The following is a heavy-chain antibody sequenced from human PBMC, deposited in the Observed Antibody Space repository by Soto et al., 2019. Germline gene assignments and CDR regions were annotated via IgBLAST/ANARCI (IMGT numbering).Heavy chain of an antibody. D-gene: IGHD6-25*01. Sequence: EVQLLESGGGLVQPGRSLRLSCAASEFTFSNYAMSWVRQAPGQGLDWVSAISGSGGTPYYADSVKGRFTISRNNSKNTLFLQMNSLRAEDAAVYYCAKFFVETGSNSGWPWSFHYWGQGTLVTVSS. J-gene: IGHJ4*02. CDR3: AKFFVETGSNSGWPWSFHY. V-gene: IGHV3-23*01. CDR2: ISGSGGTP. CDR1: EFTFSNYA.